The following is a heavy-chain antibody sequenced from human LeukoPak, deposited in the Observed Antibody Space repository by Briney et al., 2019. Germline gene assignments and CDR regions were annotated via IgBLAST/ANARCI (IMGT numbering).Heavy chain of an antibody. CDR2: IYYSGST. Sequence: SETLSLTCTVSGGSISNGVYYWSWLRQHPGEDLEWIGYIYYSGSTYYSPSLKSRLTMSVDTSKNQFSLKLSSVTAADTAVYYCARDLGGGSFDFWGQGTLVTVSS. CDR1: GGSISNGVYY. CDR3: ARDLGGGSFDF. D-gene: IGHD2-15*01. J-gene: IGHJ4*02. V-gene: IGHV4-31*03.